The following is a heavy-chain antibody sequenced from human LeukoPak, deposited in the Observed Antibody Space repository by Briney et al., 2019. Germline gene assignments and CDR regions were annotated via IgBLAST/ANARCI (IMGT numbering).Heavy chain of an antibody. Sequence: GRSLRLSCVASGFPFSNYAMSWVRQAPGKGLECVSVISGDGGTTYYADFVKGRFTISRDNSKNTFYLQMSSLRADDTAVYYCAKAPKPSNGTTFDYWGQGTLVTVSS. D-gene: IGHD5-18*01. J-gene: IGHJ4*02. CDR2: ISGDGGTT. CDR1: GFPFSNYA. V-gene: IGHV3-23*01. CDR3: AKAPKPSNGTTFDY.